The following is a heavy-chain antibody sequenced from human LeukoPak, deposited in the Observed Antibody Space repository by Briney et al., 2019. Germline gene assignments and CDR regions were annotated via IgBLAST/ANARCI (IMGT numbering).Heavy chain of an antibody. CDR2: IIPIFGTA. Sequence: SVKVSCKASGGTFSSYAISWVRQAPGQGLEWMGGIIPIFGTANYAQKFQGRVTMTRNTSISTAYMELSSLRSEDTAVYYCARGLYSDYGMDVWGQGTTVTVSS. CDR3: ARGLYSDYGMDV. CDR1: GGTFSSYA. J-gene: IGHJ6*02. D-gene: IGHD2-15*01. V-gene: IGHV1-69*05.